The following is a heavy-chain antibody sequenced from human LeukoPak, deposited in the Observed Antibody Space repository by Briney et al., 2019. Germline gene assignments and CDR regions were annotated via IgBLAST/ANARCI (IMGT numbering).Heavy chain of an antibody. CDR2: IKEDGSEK. CDR3: ARETPRRGETRDGYR. J-gene: IGHJ4*02. V-gene: IGHV3-7*01. D-gene: IGHD5-24*01. CDR1: GFTFNRDW. Sequence: TGGSLRLSCAASGFTFNRDWTAWVRQAPGKGLEWVANIKEDGSEKNYVDSVKGRFTISRDNAKNSLYLQMNSLRAEDTAVYYCARETPRRGETRDGYRWGQGTLVTVSS.